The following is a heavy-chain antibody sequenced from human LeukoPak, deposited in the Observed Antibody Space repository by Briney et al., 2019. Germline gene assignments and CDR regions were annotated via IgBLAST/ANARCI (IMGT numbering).Heavy chain of an antibody. CDR2: IYSGGST. CDR3: ARAGYNYGNNWFDP. V-gene: IGHV3-53*01. Sequence: PGGSLRLSCAASGFTVSSNYMSWVRQAPGKGLEWVSVIYSGGSTYYADSVKGRFTISRDNSKNTLYLQMNSLRAEDTAVYYCARAGYNYGNNWFDPWGQGTLVTVSS. J-gene: IGHJ5*02. D-gene: IGHD5-18*01. CDR1: GFTVSSNY.